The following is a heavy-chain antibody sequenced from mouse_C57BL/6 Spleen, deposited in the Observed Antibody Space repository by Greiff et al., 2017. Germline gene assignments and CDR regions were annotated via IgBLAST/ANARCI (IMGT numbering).Heavy chain of an antibody. CDR2: IHPGDGDT. J-gene: IGHJ2*01. CDR1: GYAFSSSW. CDR3: ARVYDYATDY. Sequence: VKLVESGPELVKPGASVKISCKASGYAFSSSWMNWVKQRPGKGLEWIGRIHPGDGDTNYNGKFKGKATLTADKSSSTAYMQLSSLTSEDSAVYFCARVYDYATDYWGQGTTLTVSS. V-gene: IGHV1-82*01. D-gene: IGHD2-4*01.